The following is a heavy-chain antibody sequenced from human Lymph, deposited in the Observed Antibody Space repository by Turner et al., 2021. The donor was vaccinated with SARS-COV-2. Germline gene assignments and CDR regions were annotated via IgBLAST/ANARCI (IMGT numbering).Heavy chain of an antibody. CDR3: ARETVNNWVDP. D-gene: IGHD2-21*02. Sequence: QVQLQASGPRLVKPLEILSPTCTVSGGSMNSNYWGWIRQPPGKRLGWIGDIHYRESTNYHPSLKSRVTISVDTAKNQFTLKLTSVTAADTAIYYCARETVNNWVDPWGQGILVTVSS. J-gene: IGHJ5*02. CDR1: GGSMNSNY. CDR2: IHYREST. V-gene: IGHV4-59*01.